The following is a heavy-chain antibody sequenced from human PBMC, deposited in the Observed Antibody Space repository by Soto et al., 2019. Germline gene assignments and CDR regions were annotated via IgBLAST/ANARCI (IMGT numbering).Heavy chain of an antibody. CDR3: AREMYGFWSGHPRNWFAP. D-gene: IGHD3-3*01. J-gene: IGHJ5*02. CDR2: ISYDDGRNK. V-gene: IGHV3-30*04. Sequence: QVQLVESGGGVVQPGRSLRLSCAASGFTFSSFALHWVRQTPGKGLEWLAVISYDDGRNKYYADAVKGRFTISRDKTKSTLYLQMNKLRDDDTAVYYWAREMYGFWSGHPRNWFAPWGHGTLVTVAS. CDR1: GFTFSSFA.